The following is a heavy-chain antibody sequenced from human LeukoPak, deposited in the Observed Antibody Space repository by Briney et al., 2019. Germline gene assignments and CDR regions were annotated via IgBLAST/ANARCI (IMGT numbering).Heavy chain of an antibody. CDR3: ARAVVDTAMGFQLDYYYGMDV. CDR2: ISSSSSYI. V-gene: IGHV3-21*01. D-gene: IGHD5-18*01. J-gene: IGHJ6*02. Sequence: GGSLRLSCAASGFTFSSYSMNWVRQAPGKGLEWVSSISSSSSYIYYADSVKGRSTISRDNAKNSLYLQMNSLRAEDTAVYYCARAVVDTAMGFQLDYYYGMDVWGQGTTVTVSS. CDR1: GFTFSSYS.